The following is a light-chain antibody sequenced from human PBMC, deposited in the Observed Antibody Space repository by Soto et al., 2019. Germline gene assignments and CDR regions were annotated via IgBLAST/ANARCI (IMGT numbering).Light chain of an antibody. J-gene: IGLJ1*01. CDR3: SSYTSSSTLYV. Sequence: QSALTQPASVSGSPGQSITISCTGTSRDVGDYNYVSWYQQHPGKAPKLMIYDVSNRPSGVSNRFSGSKSGNTASLTISGLQAEDESDYSCSSYTSSSTLYVFGTGPKLT. CDR2: DVS. V-gene: IGLV2-14*01. CDR1: SRDVGDYNY.